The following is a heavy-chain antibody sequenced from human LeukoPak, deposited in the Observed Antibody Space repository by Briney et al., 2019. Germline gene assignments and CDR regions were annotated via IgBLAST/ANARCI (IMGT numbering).Heavy chain of an antibody. CDR1: GYTFTSYY. J-gene: IGHJ4*02. CDR2: INPSGGST. Sequence: ASVKVSCKASGYTFTSYYMHWVRQAPGQGLEWMGIINPSGGSTSYTQKFQGRVTMTRDTSTSTVYMELSSLRSEDTAVYYCAREGSGWTIDYWGQGTLVTVSS. D-gene: IGHD6-19*01. CDR3: AREGSGWTIDY. V-gene: IGHV1-46*01.